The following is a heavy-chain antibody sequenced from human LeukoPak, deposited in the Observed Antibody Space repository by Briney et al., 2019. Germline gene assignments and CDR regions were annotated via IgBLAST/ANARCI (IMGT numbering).Heavy chain of an antibody. CDR3: ARANARGYVLSNYFDY. J-gene: IGHJ4*02. V-gene: IGHV1-2*02. CDR2: INPNSGGT. CDR1: GYTFTGYY. Sequence: ASVKLSCTASGYTFTGYYMHWVRQAPGQGLEWMGWINPNSGGTNYAQKFQGRVTMTRDTSISTAYMELSRLRSDDTAVYYCARANARGYVLSNYFDYWGEGTLVTVSS. D-gene: IGHD5-12*01.